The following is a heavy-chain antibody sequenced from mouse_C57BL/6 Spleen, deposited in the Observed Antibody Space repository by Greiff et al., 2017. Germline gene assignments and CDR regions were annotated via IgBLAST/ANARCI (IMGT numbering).Heavy chain of an antibody. V-gene: IGHV1-78*01. D-gene: IGHD1-1*01. CDR3: ARSLYYYGSSYVGFDY. J-gene: IGHJ2*01. CDR2: IYPRDGST. Sequence: VQLQQSDAELVKPGASVKISCKASGYTFTDHTIHWMKQRPEQGLEWIGYIYPRDGSTKYNEKFKGKATLTADKSSSTAYMQLNSLTSEDSAVYFCARSLYYYGSSYVGFDYWGQGTTLTVSS. CDR1: GYTFTDHT.